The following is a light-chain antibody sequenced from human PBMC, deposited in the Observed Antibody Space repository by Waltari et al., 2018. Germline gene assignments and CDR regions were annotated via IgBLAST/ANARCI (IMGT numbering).Light chain of an antibody. CDR2: SAS. CDR1: QCIMTY. J-gene: IGKJ4*01. V-gene: IGKV1-39*01. CDR3: QQSKTLPLT. Sequence: DIQMTKSPSSLSASLGDRVTITCRASQCIMTYLNWYQQESGKAPKLLIYSASSLQSGVPSRFSGSGSGTDFTLTISSLQPEDFATYYCQQSKTLPLTFGGGTRVEI.